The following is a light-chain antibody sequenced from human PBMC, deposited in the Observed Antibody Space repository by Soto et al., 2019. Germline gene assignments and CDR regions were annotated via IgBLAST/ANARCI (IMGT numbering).Light chain of an antibody. J-gene: IGKJ1*01. V-gene: IGKV3-20*01. CDR2: GAS. CDR1: QSVSSNF. CDR3: QPYGNSLWT. Sequence: EIVLTQSPGTLSLSPGERATLSCRASQSVSSNFLGWYQQKPGQAPRLLIYGASSRATGIPDRFSGGGSGTDFTLTISRLEPEDFAVYYCQPYGNSLWTFGQGTKVEIK.